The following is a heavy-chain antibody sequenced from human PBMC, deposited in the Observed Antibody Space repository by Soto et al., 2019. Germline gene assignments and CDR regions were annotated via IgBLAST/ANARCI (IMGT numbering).Heavy chain of an antibody. CDR1: GGSISSSSYY. J-gene: IGHJ3*02. CDR3: ARGTSGSYYGFAFDI. V-gene: IGHV4-39*01. CDR2: IYYSGST. Sequence: QLQLQESGPGLVKPSETLSLTCTVSGGSISSSSYYWGWIRQPPGKGLEWIASIYYSGSTYYNPSLKSRLTISVDTSKNQFSLKLSSVTAAYTAVYYCARGTSGSYYGFAFDIWGQGTMVTVSS. D-gene: IGHD1-26*01.